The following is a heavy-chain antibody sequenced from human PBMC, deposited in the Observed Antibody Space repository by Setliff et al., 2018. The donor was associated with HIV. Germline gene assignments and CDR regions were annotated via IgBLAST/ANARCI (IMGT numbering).Heavy chain of an antibody. CDR2: INPSGGST. J-gene: IGHJ3*02. Sequence: ASVKVSCKTFGYYPSIDYMHWVRQAPGQGLEWMGIINPSGGSTSYAQKFQGRVTMSRDTSTSTVYMELSSLRSEDTAVYYCARDYFDSSAYHYGFGAFDIWGQGTMVTVSS. V-gene: IGHV1-46*01. CDR3: ARDYFDSSAYHYGFGAFDI. D-gene: IGHD3-22*01. CDR1: GYYPSIDY.